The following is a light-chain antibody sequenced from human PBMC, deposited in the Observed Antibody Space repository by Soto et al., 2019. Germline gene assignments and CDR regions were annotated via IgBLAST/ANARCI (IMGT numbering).Light chain of an antibody. CDR3: SSFGGSNNYV. CDR1: SSDVGGYNY. Sequence: SALTRPPSASGSPGQSVTISCTGTSSDVGGYNYVSWYQQHPGQAPKIMIYEVTKRPSGVPDRFSGSKSGNTASLTVSGLQAEDEADYYCSSFGGSNNYVFGTGTKVTVL. V-gene: IGLV2-8*01. J-gene: IGLJ1*01. CDR2: EVT.